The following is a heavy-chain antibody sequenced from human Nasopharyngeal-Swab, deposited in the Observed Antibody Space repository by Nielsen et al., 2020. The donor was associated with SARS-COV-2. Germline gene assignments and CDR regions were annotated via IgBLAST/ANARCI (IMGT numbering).Heavy chain of an antibody. V-gene: IGHV3-23*01. CDR3: TRGLTGHIVQWNPSPY. CDR1: GFSITTYG. Sequence: GGSLRLSCAASGFSITTYGMTWVRQAPGKGLEWVSSISELGSGIYYADSVWGRFSISRDTSKNTMYLQMNTLRADDTALYFCTRGLTGHIVQWNPSPYWGQGTLVTVSS. J-gene: IGHJ4*02. CDR2: ISELGSGI. D-gene: IGHD1-14*01.